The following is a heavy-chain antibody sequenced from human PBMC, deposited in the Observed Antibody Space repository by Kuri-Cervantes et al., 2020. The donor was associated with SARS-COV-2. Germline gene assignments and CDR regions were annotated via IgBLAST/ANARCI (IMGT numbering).Heavy chain of an antibody. CDR2: IIPIFGTA. CDR3: ARGGGATGIGGFDY. Sequence: SVKVSCKASGYTFTSYGISWVRQAPGQGLEWMGGIIPIFGTANYAQKFQGRVTITADESTSTAYMEMSSLRSEDTAVYYCARGGGATGIGGFDYWGQGTLVTVSS. D-gene: IGHD1-26*01. V-gene: IGHV1-69*13. CDR1: GYTFTSYG. J-gene: IGHJ4*02.